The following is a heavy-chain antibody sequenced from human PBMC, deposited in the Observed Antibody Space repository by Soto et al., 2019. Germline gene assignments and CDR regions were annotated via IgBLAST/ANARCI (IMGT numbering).Heavy chain of an antibody. V-gene: IGHV4-59*01. D-gene: IGHD3-3*01. CDR3: ARGSITIFGVVIPDAFDI. J-gene: IGHJ3*02. CDR2: IYYSGST. Sequence: SETLSLTCTVSGGSISSYYWSWIRQPPGKGLEWIGYIYYSGSTNYNPSLKSRVTISVDTAKNQFSLKLSSVTAADTAVYYCARGSITIFGVVIPDAFDIWGQGTMVTVSS. CDR1: GGSISSYY.